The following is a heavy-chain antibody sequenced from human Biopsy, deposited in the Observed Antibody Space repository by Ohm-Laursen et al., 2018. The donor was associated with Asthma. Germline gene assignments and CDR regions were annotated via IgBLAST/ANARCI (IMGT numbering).Heavy chain of an antibody. D-gene: IGHD6-6*01. CDR3: ARAVSSSSYWYFDL. J-gene: IGHJ2*01. CDR1: GGSVSSGSYY. CDR2: ISYSGST. V-gene: IGHV4-61*03. Sequence: GTLSLTCTVSGGSVSSGSYYWSWIRQPPGKGLAWVSYISYSGSTDYNPSLKSRLTISMDTSKNHFSLKVTSVTAADTAVYYCARAVSSSSYWYFDLWGRGDLATVSS.